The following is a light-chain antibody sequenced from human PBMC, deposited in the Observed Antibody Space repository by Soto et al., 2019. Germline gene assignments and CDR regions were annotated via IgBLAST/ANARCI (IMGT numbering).Light chain of an antibody. CDR1: QSVSSSY. CDR2: GAS. Sequence: EIVLTQSPGTLSLSPGERATLSCRASQSVSSSYLAWYQQKPGQAPRLLIYGASSSATGIQDRFSGSGSGTDFTLTISRLEPEDFAVYYGQQYGSSPPITFGQGTRLEIK. V-gene: IGKV3-20*01. J-gene: IGKJ5*01. CDR3: QQYGSSPPIT.